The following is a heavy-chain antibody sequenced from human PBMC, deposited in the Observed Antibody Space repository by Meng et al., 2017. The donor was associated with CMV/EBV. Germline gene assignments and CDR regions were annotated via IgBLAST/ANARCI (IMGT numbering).Heavy chain of an antibody. Sequence: ASVKVSCKASGYTFTTYDINWVRQATGQGLEWMGWINSYSGDTGHKQKFQGRVTMTRNTSTSTVYMELTSLRSEYTAVYYCARGGYSQSLDYWGQGTLVTVSS. CDR1: GYTFTTYD. J-gene: IGHJ4*02. D-gene: IGHD5-18*01. CDR2: INSYSGDT. V-gene: IGHV1-8*02. CDR3: ARGGYSQSLDY.